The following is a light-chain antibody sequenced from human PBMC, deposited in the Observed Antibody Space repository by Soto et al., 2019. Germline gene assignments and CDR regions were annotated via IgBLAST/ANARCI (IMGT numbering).Light chain of an antibody. Sequence: QSVLTQPRSVSGSPGQSVTIPCTGTSSDVGGYNYVSWYQRHAGKGPKLIIYDVSERPSGVPDRFSGSKSGKTASLTISGLQAEDEADYYCSSYTTSGSLFYVFGTGTKVTVL. V-gene: IGLV2-11*01. CDR3: SSYTTSGSLFYV. CDR2: DVS. J-gene: IGLJ1*01. CDR1: SSDVGGYNY.